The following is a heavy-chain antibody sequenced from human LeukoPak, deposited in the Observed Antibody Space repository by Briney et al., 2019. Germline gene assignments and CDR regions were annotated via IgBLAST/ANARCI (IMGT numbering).Heavy chain of an antibody. V-gene: IGHV3-33*01. CDR2: IWYDGSNK. Sequence: PGGSLRLSCAASGFTFSSYGMHWVRQAPGKGLEWVAVIWYDGSNKYYADSVKGRFTISRDNSKNTLYLQMNSLRAEDTAVYYCARDLTEGWGDWYFDLWGRGTLVTVSS. CDR3: ARDLTEGWGDWYFDL. D-gene: IGHD3-9*01. CDR1: GFTFSSYG. J-gene: IGHJ2*01.